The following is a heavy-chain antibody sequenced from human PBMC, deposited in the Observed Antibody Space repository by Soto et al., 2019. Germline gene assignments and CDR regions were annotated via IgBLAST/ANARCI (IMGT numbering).Heavy chain of an antibody. J-gene: IGHJ4*02. V-gene: IGHV3-23*01. CDR3: AKTASMTVRDGFDH. Sequence: EVQVLESGGGLVQPGGSLRLSCAASGFTFSSYAMSWVRQAPWQGLEWVSAISGSGSNPYYADSVKGRFTISRDNSKNTLYLQMNSLRAEDTALYYGAKTASMTVRDGFDHWGQGTLVTVSS. D-gene: IGHD2-21*02. CDR2: ISGSGSNP. CDR1: GFTFSSYA.